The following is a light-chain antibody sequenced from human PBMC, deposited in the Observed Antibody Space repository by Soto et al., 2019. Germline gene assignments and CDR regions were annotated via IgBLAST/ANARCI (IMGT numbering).Light chain of an antibody. CDR2: GAS. J-gene: IGKJ3*01. Sequence: EIVMTQSPATLSVSPGERATLSCRASQSVSSKLGWYQQKPGQAPRLLIYGASIRATGIPARFSGSGSGTEFTLTISSLQSEDVAVYYCQQYNNWPRTFGPGTKVDIK. V-gene: IGKV3-15*01. CDR1: QSVSSK. CDR3: QQYNNWPRT.